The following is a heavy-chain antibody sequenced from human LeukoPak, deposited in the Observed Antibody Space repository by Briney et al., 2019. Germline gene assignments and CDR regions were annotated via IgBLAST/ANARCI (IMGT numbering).Heavy chain of an antibody. CDR3: AKDGHSSSSDWDYFDY. J-gene: IGHJ4*02. CDR1: GFTFSSYA. CDR2: ISGSGGST. D-gene: IGHD6-6*01. V-gene: IGHV3-23*01. Sequence: GGSLRLSCAASGFTFSSYAMSWVRQAPGKGLEWVSAISGSGGSTYYADSVKGRFTISRDNSKNTLYLQMNSLRAEDTAVYYCAKDGHSSSSDWDYFDYWGQGTLVTVSS.